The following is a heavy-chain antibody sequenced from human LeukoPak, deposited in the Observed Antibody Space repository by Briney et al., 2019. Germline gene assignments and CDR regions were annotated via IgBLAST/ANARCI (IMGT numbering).Heavy chain of an antibody. V-gene: IGHV3-7*01. CDR1: GFTISSYW. Sequence: GGSLRLSCAASGFTISSYWMSWVRQAPGKGLEWVANIKQDGSEKYYVDSVKGRFTISRDNAKNSLYLQMNSLRAEDTAVYYCARDDCSSISCYHNWFDPWGQGTLVTVSS. D-gene: IGHD2-2*01. J-gene: IGHJ5*02. CDR2: IKQDGSEK. CDR3: ARDDCSSISCYHNWFDP.